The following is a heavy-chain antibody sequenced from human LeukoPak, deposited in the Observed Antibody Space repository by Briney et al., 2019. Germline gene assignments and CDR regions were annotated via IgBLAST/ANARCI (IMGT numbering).Heavy chain of an antibody. Sequence: GGSLRLSCTAAGFTFGDYAMSWVRQAPGKGLEWVGFIRSKAYGGTTEYAASVKGRFTISRDDSKSIAYLQMNSLKTEDTAVYYCTRGSGSYSYYWGQGTLVTVSS. CDR2: IRSKAYGGTT. D-gene: IGHD1-26*01. CDR3: TRGSGSYSYY. V-gene: IGHV3-49*04. CDR1: GFTFGDYA. J-gene: IGHJ4*02.